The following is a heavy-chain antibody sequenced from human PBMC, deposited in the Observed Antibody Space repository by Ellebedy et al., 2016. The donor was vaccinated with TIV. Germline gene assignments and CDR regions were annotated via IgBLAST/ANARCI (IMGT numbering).Heavy chain of an antibody. D-gene: IGHD3-9*01. Sequence: PGGSLSLSCAASGFTLSGYWMHWVRQVPGKGLMWVSRINTDGSSTSYADSVEGRFTITRDNAKKTLYLEMSSLRPEDTAVYYCTRESFRYFDWDLWGQGTLVTVSS. CDR3: TRESFRYFDWDL. J-gene: IGHJ4*02. CDR2: INTDGSST. CDR1: GFTLSGYW. V-gene: IGHV3-74*01.